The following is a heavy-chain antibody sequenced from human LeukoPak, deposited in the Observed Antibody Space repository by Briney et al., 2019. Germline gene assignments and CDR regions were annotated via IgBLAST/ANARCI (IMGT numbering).Heavy chain of an antibody. CDR2: INPNSGGT. J-gene: IGHJ5*02. D-gene: IGHD2-2*01. CDR1: GYTFTGYY. CDR3: ARRQDIEVVPAARGSPAVPWWFDP. V-gene: IGHV1-2*02. Sequence: GASVKVSCKASGYTFTGYYMHWVRQAPGQGLEWMGWINPNSGGTNYAQKFQGRVTMTRDTSISTAYMELSRLRSDDTAVYYCARRQDIEVVPAARGSPAVPWWFDPWGQGTLVTVSS.